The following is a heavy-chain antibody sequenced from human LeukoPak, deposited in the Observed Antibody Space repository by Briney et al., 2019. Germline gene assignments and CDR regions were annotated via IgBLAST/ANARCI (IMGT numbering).Heavy chain of an antibody. CDR2: ISWDGGGT. V-gene: IGHV3-43D*03. J-gene: IGHJ4*02. CDR3: AKNRWFGELLRGGFDY. CDR1: GSTFDDYA. D-gene: IGHD3-10*01. Sequence: GRSLRPSCAASGSTFDDYAMHWVRHAPGKGREWVSLISWDGGGTYYADTVKGRFTISRDNSKNSLYLQMNSLRAEDTALYYCAKNRWFGELLRGGFDYWGQGTLVTVSS.